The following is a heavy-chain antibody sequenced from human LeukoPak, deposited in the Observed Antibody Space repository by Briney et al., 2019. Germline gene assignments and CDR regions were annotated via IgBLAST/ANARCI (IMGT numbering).Heavy chain of an antibody. V-gene: IGHV1-69*02. D-gene: IGHD5-18*01. CDR2: IIPILGIA. CDR1: GGTFSSYT. CDR3: ASSHTAMPYFDY. Sequence: ASVKVSCKASGGTFSSYTISCVRQAPGQGLECMGRIIPILGIANYAQKFQGRVTITADKSTSTAYMELSSLRSEDTAVYYCASSHTAMPYFDYWGQGTLVTVSS. J-gene: IGHJ4*02.